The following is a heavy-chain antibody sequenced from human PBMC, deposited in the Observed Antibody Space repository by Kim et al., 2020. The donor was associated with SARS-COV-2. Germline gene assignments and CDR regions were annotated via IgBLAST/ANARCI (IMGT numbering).Heavy chain of an antibody. V-gene: IGHV1-18*04. CDR2: ISAYNGNT. CDR3: ARVKVVPAADGRYNWFDP. D-gene: IGHD2-2*01. J-gene: IGHJ5*02. CDR1: GYTFTSYG. Sequence: ASVKVSCKASGYTFTSYGISWVRQAPGQGLEWMGWISAYNGNTNYAQKLQGRVTMTTDTSTSTAYMELRSLRSDDTAVYYCARVKVVPAADGRYNWFDPWGQGTLVTVSS.